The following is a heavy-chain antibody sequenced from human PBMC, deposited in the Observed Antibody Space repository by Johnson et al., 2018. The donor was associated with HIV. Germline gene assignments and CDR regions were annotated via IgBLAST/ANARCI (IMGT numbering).Heavy chain of an antibody. CDR3: ARKNGRWLQDGAFDI. J-gene: IGHJ3*02. V-gene: IGHV3-7*03. CDR1: GFTFNNYG. CDR2: IKQDGSEK. D-gene: IGHD5-24*01. Sequence: EVQLVESGGGVVQPGRSLRLSCAASGFTFNNYGMHWVRQAPGKGLEWVANIKQDGSEKYYVDSVKGRFTISRDNAKSSLYLQMNSLRAEDTAVYYCARKNGRWLQDGAFDIWGQGTMVTVSS.